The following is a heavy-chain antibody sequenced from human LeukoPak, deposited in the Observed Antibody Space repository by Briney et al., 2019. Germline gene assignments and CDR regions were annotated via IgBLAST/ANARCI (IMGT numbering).Heavy chain of an antibody. Sequence: GGSLRLSCAASGFTSSSYSMNWVRQAPGKGLEWVSYISSSSSTIYYADSVKGRFTISRDNAKNSLYLQMNSLRDEDTAVYYCARPSASSGSYYTDAFDIWGQGTMVTVSS. J-gene: IGHJ3*02. CDR1: GFTSSSYS. CDR2: ISSSSSTI. V-gene: IGHV3-48*02. CDR3: ARPSASSGSYYTDAFDI. D-gene: IGHD3-10*01.